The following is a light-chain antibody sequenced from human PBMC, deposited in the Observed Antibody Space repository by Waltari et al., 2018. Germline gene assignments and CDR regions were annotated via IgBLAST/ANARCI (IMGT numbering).Light chain of an antibody. CDR1: GSAAGASES. J-gene: IGLJ2*01. CDR2: DVT. V-gene: IGLV2-14*03. CDR3: SSQTLDGLVL. Sequence: QSALTQPASVSGSPGQSITISCSGLGSAAGASESVSWHQHHPDKPPQVIIYDVTHRPSGVSDRFSASKSANTASLTISRLQPEDEADYYCSSQTLDGLVLFGGGTRVTVL.